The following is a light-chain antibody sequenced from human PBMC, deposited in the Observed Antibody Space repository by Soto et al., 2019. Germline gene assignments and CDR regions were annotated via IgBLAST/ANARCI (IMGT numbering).Light chain of an antibody. CDR2: GAY. J-gene: IGKJ1*01. CDR1: QSVSIL. CDR3: QHYDWSLTWT. V-gene: IGKV3-20*01. Sequence: EIVMTQSPATLSLSPGESATLSCRDSQSVSILLAWYQQKPGQAPRLLIYGAYSRAAGIPDRFSGSGSGTDFTLTISELEPEDFAVYYCQHYDWSLTWTFGQGTKVDIK.